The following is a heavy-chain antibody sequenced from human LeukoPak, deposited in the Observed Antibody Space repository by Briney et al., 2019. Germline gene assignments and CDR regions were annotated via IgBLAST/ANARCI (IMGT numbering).Heavy chain of an antibody. CDR2: IYYSGST. V-gene: IGHV4-59*01. CDR3: ARYTTIDRFDY. CDR1: GGSISSYY. D-gene: IGHD2-2*02. J-gene: IGHJ4*02. Sequence: SETLSLTCTVSGGSISSYYWSWIRQPPGKGLEWIGYIYYSGSTKYNPSLKSRVTISVDTSKNQFSLKLSSVTAADTAVYYCARYTTIDRFDYWGQGTLVTVSS.